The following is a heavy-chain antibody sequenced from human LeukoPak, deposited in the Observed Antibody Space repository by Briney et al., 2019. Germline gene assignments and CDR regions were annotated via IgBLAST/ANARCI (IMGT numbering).Heavy chain of an antibody. CDR2: INSDGSST. J-gene: IGHJ3*02. CDR3: AKDLRVDIVVVPAVDDAFDI. D-gene: IGHD2-2*01. Sequence: GGSLRLSCAASGFTFSSYWMHWVRQAPGKGLVWVSRINSDGSSTSYADSVKGRFTISRDNAKNTLYLQMNSLRAEDTAVYYCAKDLRVDIVVVPAVDDAFDIWGQGTMVTVSS. V-gene: IGHV3-74*01. CDR1: GFTFSSYW.